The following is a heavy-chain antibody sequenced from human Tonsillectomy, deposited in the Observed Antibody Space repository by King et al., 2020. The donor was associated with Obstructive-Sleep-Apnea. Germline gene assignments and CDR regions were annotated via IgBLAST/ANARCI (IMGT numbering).Heavy chain of an antibody. D-gene: IGHD6-13*01. CDR2: INHSGST. CDR1: GGSFSGYY. CDR3: ARGRQQLVRRPNSYYYGMDV. J-gene: IGHJ6*02. V-gene: IGHV4-34*01. Sequence: VQLQQWGAGLLKPSETLSLTCAVYGGSFSGYYWSWIRQPPGKGLEWIGEINHSGSTNYNPSLKSRVTISVDTSKNQFSLKLSSVTAADTAVYYCARGRQQLVRRPNSYYYGMDVWGPGTTVTVSS.